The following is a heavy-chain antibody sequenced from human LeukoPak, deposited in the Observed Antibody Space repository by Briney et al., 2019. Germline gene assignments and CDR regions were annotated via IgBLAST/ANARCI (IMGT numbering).Heavy chain of an antibody. CDR2: IRNDGSNE. CDR3: AKGGSASHNWFDP. D-gene: IGHD2-15*01. J-gene: IGHJ5*02. Sequence: PGGSLRLSWEASGFTLSDYGMHWVRKAPGKGLEWVAFIRNDGSNEYYPDSVKGRFTISRDNSRNMLYLQMNSLRPEDTAVYYCAKGGSASHNWFDPWGQGTLVTVSS. CDR1: GFTLSDYG. V-gene: IGHV3-30*02.